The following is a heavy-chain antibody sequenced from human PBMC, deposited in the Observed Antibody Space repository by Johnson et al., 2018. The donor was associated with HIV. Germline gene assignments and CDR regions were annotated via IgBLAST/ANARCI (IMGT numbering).Heavy chain of an antibody. CDR1: GFAFSDSH. CDR3: AKDLFSAAAGTRNAFDI. D-gene: IGHD6-13*01. J-gene: IGHJ3*02. CDR2: IYSGGST. Sequence: VQLVESGGDLVKPGGSLRVSCVASGFAFSDSHMSWIRQAPGKGLEWVSVIYSGGSTYYADSVKGRFTISRDNSKNTLYLQMNSLRAEDTAVYYCAKDLFSAAAGTRNAFDIWGQWTMVTVSS. V-gene: IGHV3-66*01.